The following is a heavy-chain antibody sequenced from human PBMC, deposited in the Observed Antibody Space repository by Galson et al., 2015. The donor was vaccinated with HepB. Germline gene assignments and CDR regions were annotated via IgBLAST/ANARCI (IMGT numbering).Heavy chain of an antibody. CDR1: GYTFTSYG. CDR3: ARREWHDMAVAGNVPGGSDY. Sequence: SVKVSCKASGYTFTSYGISWVRQAPGQGLEWMGWISAYNGNTNYAQKLQGRVTMTTDTSTSTAYMELRSLRSDDTAVYYCARREWHDMAVAGNVPGGSDYWGQGTLVTVSS. J-gene: IGHJ4*02. D-gene: IGHD6-19*01. CDR2: ISAYNGNT. V-gene: IGHV1-18*01.